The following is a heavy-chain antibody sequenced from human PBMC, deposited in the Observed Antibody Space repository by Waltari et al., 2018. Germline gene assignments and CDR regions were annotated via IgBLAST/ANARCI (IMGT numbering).Heavy chain of an antibody. Sequence: QVQLQESGPGLVKPSETLSLTCTVSGGSISSYYWSWIRQPPGKGLEWIGYIYYSGSTNYNPSLQSRVTISVDTSKNQFSLKLSSVTAADTAVYYCARGRHYYGSGRAGWFDPWGQGTLVTVSS. V-gene: IGHV4-59*01. D-gene: IGHD3-10*01. CDR3: ARGRHYYGSGRAGWFDP. CDR1: GGSISSYY. CDR2: IYYSGST. J-gene: IGHJ5*02.